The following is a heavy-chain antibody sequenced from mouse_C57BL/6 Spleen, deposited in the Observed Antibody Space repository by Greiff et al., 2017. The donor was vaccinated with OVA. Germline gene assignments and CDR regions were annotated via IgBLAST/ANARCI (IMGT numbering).Heavy chain of an antibody. Sequence: QVQLKQPGTELVKPGASVKLSCKASGYTFTSYWMHWVKPRPGQGLEWIGNINPSNGGTNYNEKFKSKATLTVDKSSSTAYMQLSSLTSEDSAVYYCARSRSYYGSSPFDYWGQGTTLTVSS. V-gene: IGHV1-53*01. D-gene: IGHD1-1*01. CDR2: INPSNGGT. CDR1: GYTFTSYW. J-gene: IGHJ2*01. CDR3: ARSRSYYGSSPFDY.